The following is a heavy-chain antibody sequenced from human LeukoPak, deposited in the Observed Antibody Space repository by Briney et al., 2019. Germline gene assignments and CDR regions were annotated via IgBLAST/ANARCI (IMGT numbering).Heavy chain of an antibody. D-gene: IGHD3-22*01. Sequence: SQTLSLTCAVSGGSISSGGYPWSWIRQPPGKGLEWIGYIYYSGSTYYNPSLKSRVTISVDTSKNQFSLKLSSVTAADTAVYYCARDRYYYDSSAPGWFDPWGQGTLVTVSS. CDR3: ARDRYYYDSSAPGWFDP. CDR2: IYYSGST. V-gene: IGHV4-30-4*07. J-gene: IGHJ5*02. CDR1: GGSISSGGYP.